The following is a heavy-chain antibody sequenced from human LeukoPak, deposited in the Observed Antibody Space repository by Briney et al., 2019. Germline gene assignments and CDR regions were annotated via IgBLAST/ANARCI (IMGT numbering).Heavy chain of an antibody. V-gene: IGHV3-11*01. CDR2: ISSSGSTI. CDR3: ARDLSPYCGGDCYSSAGY. J-gene: IGHJ4*02. Sequence: GGSLRLSCAASGFTFSDYYMSWIRQAPGKGLEWVSYISSSGSTIYYADSVKGRFTISRDNAKNSLYLRMNSLRAEDTAVYYCARDLSPYCGGDCYSSAGYWGQGTLVTVSS. CDR1: GFTFSDYY. D-gene: IGHD2-21*02.